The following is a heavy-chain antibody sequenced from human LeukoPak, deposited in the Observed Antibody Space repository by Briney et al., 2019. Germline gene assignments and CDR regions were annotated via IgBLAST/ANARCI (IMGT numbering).Heavy chain of an antibody. J-gene: IGHJ4*02. V-gene: IGHV7-4-1*02. Sequence: ASVKVSCTASGFTFTDFPINWVRLAPGQGLEWMGWIDTNTGNPTYAQGFTGRFVFSLDTSVSTSYLQINSLKAEDTAVYYCARDASMINFDYWGQGSLVTVSS. CDR3: ARDASMINFDY. CDR1: GFTFTDFP. CDR2: IDTNTGNP. D-gene: IGHD3-16*01.